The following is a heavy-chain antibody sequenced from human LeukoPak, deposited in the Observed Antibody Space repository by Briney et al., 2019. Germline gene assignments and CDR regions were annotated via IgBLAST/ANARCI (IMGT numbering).Heavy chain of an antibody. D-gene: IGHD3-10*01. CDR3: ARGEFIRNVFDT. Sequence: GGSLRLSCAASGFTVSRDYMSGVRQAPGRGLEGVSGLYGGGSAYSADSVKGRFIISRDNSKTMLYLQMNNLRAEDTAVYSCARGEFIRNVFDTWGQGTMVSVSS. CDR1: GFTVSRDY. V-gene: IGHV3-66*01. J-gene: IGHJ3*02. CDR2: LYGGGSA.